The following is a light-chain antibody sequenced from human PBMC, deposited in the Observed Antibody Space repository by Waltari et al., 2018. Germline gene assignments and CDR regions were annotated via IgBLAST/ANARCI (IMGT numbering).Light chain of an antibody. Sequence: EIVLTQSPAPLSLSPGERATLPCRASQNVNSFLAWYQQKRGQAPRLLIYDASKLATGIPYRISGSGSGTDFTLTISSLEPEDFAIYYCQQRGNLPETFGPGTRVEMK. CDR3: QQRGNLPET. V-gene: IGKV3-11*01. CDR1: QNVNSF. J-gene: IGKJ2*01. CDR2: DAS.